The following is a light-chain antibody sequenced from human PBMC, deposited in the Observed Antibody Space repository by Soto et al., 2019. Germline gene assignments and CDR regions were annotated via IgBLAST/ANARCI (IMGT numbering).Light chain of an antibody. CDR3: ASYAGTRLFV. J-gene: IGLJ1*01. V-gene: IGLV2-8*01. CDR2: EVT. CDR1: SSDVGFYNS. Sequence: QSALTQPASASGSPGQSLTIPCTGTSSDVGFYNSVSWYQQRPGKAPKLVIYEVTKRPSGVPDRFSGSKSGSTASLTVSGLQADDEADYYCASYAGTRLFVFGSGTKVTVL.